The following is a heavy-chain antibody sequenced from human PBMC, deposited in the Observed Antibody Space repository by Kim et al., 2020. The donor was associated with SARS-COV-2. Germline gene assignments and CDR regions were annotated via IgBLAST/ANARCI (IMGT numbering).Heavy chain of an antibody. CDR2: ISSSSSTI. Sequence: GGSLRLSCAASGFTFSSYSMNWVRQAPGKGLEWVSYISSSSSTIYYADSVKGRFTISTDNSKNSLYQQMNSLRDEDTAVYYCARDCGSYSAYFAYWRQG. CDR1: GFTFSSYS. V-gene: IGHV3-48*02. CDR3: ARDCGSYSAYFAY. D-gene: IGHD1-26*01. J-gene: IGHJ4*02.